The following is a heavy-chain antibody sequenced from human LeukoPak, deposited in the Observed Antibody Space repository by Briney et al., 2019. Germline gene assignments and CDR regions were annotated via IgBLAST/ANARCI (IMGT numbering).Heavy chain of an antibody. V-gene: IGHV4-59*01. CDR2: IYYSGST. D-gene: IGHD5-24*01. Sequence: SETLSLTCTVSGGSISSYYWSWIRQPPGKGLEWIGYIYYSGSTNYNPSLKSRVTISVDTSKNQFSLKLSSVTAADTAVYYCASQYLVLGDRSPFDYWGQGTLVTVSS. CDR1: GGSISSYY. CDR3: ASQYLVLGDRSPFDY. J-gene: IGHJ4*02.